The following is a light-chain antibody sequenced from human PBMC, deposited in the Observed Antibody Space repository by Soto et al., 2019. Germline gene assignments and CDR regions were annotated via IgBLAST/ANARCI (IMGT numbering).Light chain of an antibody. V-gene: IGLV2-14*01. Sequence: QSALTQPASVSGSPGQSITISCTGTSSDVGGYNYVSWYQQHPGKAPKLMIYGASNRPSGVSNRFSGSKSGNTASLTISGLQAEDEADYYCSSYSSSRSYVFGTGTKLTVL. J-gene: IGLJ1*01. CDR3: SSYSSSRSYV. CDR2: GAS. CDR1: SSDVGGYNY.